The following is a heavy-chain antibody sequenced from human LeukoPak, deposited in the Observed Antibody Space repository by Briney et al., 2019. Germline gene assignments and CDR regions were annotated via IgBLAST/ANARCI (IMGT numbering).Heavy chain of an antibody. D-gene: IGHD3-22*01. J-gene: IGHJ4*02. V-gene: IGHV3-74*03. CDR2: LYSDGRSL. CDR1: GFNFTGYW. Sequence: GGSLRLSCGGSGFNFTGYWMHWVRQAPGKGLEWISRLYSDGRSLTYADSVMGRSTISRDNAKNMLYLQMNSLRAEDTALYYCARAGMDGRGYYQGFDYWGQGTLVTVSS. CDR3: ARAGMDGRGYYQGFDY.